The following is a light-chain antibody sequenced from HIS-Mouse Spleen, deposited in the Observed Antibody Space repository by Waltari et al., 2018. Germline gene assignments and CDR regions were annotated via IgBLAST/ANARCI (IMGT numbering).Light chain of an antibody. CDR3: CSYAGSSTWV. CDR1: SSHVGGYTL. V-gene: IGLV2-23*01. Sequence: QSALTQPASVSGSPGQSITISCTGTSSHVGGYTLFSWYQQHPGKAPKLMIYEGSKRPSGVSNRFSGSKSGNTASLTISGLQAEDEADYYCCSYAGSSTWVFGGGTKLTVL. J-gene: IGLJ3*02. CDR2: EGS.